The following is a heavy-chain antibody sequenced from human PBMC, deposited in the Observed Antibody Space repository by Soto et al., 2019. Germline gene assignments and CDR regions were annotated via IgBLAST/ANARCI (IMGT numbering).Heavy chain of an antibody. Sequence: GGSLRFSCAASGFTFSSYAMSWVRQAPGKGLEWVSAISGSGGSTYYADSVKGRFTISRDNSKNTLYLQMNSLRAEDTAVYYCAKDQDFMVRGVRFDYWGQGTLVTVSS. CDR1: GFTFSSYA. D-gene: IGHD3-10*01. J-gene: IGHJ4*02. V-gene: IGHV3-23*01. CDR3: AKDQDFMVRGVRFDY. CDR2: ISGSGGST.